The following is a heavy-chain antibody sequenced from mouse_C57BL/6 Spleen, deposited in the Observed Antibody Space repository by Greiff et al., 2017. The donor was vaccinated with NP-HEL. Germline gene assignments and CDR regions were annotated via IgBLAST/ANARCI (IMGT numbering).Heavy chain of an antibody. CDR2: ISSGGSYT. D-gene: IGHD1-1*01. CDR3: ASYYGSSPHWYFDV. Sequence: DVKLVESGGDLVKPGGSLKLSCAASGFTFSSYGMSWVRQTPDKRLEWVATISSGGSYTYYPDSVKGRFTISRDNAKNTLYLQMSSLKSEDTAMYYCASYYGSSPHWYFDVWGTGTTVTVSS. CDR1: GFTFSSYG. V-gene: IGHV5-6*02. J-gene: IGHJ1*03.